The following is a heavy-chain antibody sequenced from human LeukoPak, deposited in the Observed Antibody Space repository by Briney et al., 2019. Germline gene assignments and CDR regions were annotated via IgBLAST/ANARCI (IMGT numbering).Heavy chain of an antibody. J-gene: IGHJ4*02. CDR1: GYTFTSYG. CDR2: ISAYNGNT. D-gene: IGHD3-3*01. Sequence: ASVKVSCKASGYTFTSYGISWVRQAPGQGLEWMGWISAYNGNTNYAQKLQGRVTMTTDTSTSTAYMELRSLRSDDTAVYYCARSGPRWVTLFGVVIHYYFDYWGQGTLVTVSS. V-gene: IGHV1-18*01. CDR3: ARSGPRWVTLFGVVIHYYFDY.